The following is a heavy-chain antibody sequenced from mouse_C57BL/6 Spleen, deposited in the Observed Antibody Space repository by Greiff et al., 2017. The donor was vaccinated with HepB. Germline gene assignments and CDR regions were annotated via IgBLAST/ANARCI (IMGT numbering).Heavy chain of an antibody. V-gene: IGHV1-75*01. CDR1: GYTFTDYY. CDR2: IFPGSGST. CDR3: AREGRQLRSAWFAY. D-gene: IGHD3-2*02. Sequence: VQLQQSGPELVKPGASVKISCKASGYTFTDYYINWVKQRPGQGLEWIGWIFPGSGSTYYNEKFKGKATLTVDKSSSTAYMLLSSLTSEDSAVYFCAREGRQLRSAWFAYWGQGTLVTVSA. J-gene: IGHJ3*01.